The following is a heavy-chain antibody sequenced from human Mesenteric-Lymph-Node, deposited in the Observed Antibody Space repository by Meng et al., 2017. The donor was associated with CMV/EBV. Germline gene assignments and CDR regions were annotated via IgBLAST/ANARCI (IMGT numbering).Heavy chain of an antibody. Sequence: GGSLRLSCKGSGYSFPSYWIAWVRQMPGKGLEWMGITYPGDSDTSYSPSFQGQVTISADKSINTAYLHWSSLKASDTATYYCARRSVYNRGGMDAWGQGTTVTVSS. J-gene: IGHJ6*02. CDR2: TYPGDSDT. CDR1: GYSFPSYW. V-gene: IGHV5-51*01. CDR3: ARRSVYNRGGMDA. D-gene: IGHD5/OR15-5a*01.